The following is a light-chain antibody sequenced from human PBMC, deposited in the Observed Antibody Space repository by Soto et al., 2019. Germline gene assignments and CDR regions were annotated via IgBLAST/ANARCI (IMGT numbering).Light chain of an antibody. V-gene: IGKV1-39*01. Sequence: DIQMTQSPPSLSASVGDRVTITCRASQRISNYLDWYPVKPGKAPKLLIYAASILQYGFPSRFSGSGSATDFTLSINSLQAEDFAAYYCHQNDNLPPCTFGQGTKVEI. CDR3: HQNDNLPPCT. CDR2: AAS. J-gene: IGKJ1*01. CDR1: QRISNY.